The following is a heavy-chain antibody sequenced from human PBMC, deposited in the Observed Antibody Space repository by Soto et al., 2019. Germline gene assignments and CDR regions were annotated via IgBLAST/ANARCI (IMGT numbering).Heavy chain of an antibody. V-gene: IGHV4-30-4*01. J-gene: IGHJ3*02. CDR1: GGSISSGDYY. Sequence: SETLSLTCTVSGGSISSGDYYWSWIRQPPGKGLEWIGYIYHSGSTYYNPSLKSRLIISVDTSKHQFSLKLSSVTAADTAVYYCARDYYVILTHDAFDIWGQGTMVTVSS. CDR2: IYHSGST. D-gene: IGHD3-9*01. CDR3: ARDYYVILTHDAFDI.